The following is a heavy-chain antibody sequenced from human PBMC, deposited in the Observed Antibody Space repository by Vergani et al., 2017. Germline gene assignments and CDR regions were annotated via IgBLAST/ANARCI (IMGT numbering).Heavy chain of an antibody. D-gene: IGHD3-22*01. CDR2: IYYSWST. CDR1: GGSISSYY. V-gene: IGHV4-59*01. Sequence: QVQLQESGPGLVKPSETLSLTCTVSGGSISSYYWSWIRQPPGEGLEWIGNIYYSWSTNYNPSLKSRVTISVDTSKNQFSLKLSSVTAADTDVYYCARAGNFSDSSGNSKFDYWGQGTLVTVSS. CDR3: ARAGNFSDSSGNSKFDY. J-gene: IGHJ4*02.